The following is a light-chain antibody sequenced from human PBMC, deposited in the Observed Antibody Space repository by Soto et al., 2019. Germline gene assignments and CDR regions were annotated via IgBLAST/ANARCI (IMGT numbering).Light chain of an antibody. Sequence: QSALTQPASLSGSPGQSITISCTGTSSDVGTYNYVSWYQQHPGKAPKLMIYEVSNRPSGVSNRFSGSKSGNTASLTISGLQAEDEADYYCCSYTNNNWVFGGGTKLTVL. CDR3: CSYTNNNWV. V-gene: IGLV2-14*01. CDR2: EVS. J-gene: IGLJ3*02. CDR1: SSDVGTYNY.